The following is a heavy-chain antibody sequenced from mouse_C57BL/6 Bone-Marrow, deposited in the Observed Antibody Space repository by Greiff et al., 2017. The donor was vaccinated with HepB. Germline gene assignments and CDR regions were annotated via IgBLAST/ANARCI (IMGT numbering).Heavy chain of an antibody. D-gene: IGHD3-2*02. Sequence: VQLQQSGPELVKPGASVKISCKASGYAFSSSWMNWVKQRPGKGLEWIGRIYPGDGDTNYNGKFKGKATLTADKSSSTAYMQLSSLTSEDSAVYFCAKDSSGYDDYAMDYWGQGTSVTVSS. V-gene: IGHV1-82*01. CDR2: IYPGDGDT. CDR1: GYAFSSSW. CDR3: AKDSSGYDDYAMDY. J-gene: IGHJ4*01.